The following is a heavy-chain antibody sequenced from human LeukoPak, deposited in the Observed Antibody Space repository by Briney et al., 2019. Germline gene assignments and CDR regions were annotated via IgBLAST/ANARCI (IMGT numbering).Heavy chain of an antibody. D-gene: IGHD6-25*01. Sequence: SETLSLTCAVSGGSITSANWWSWVRQSPGKGLEWIGEIYHTGNTNYNPSLNSRVSISLDTSKNQFSLRLSSVTAADTAVYFCARDANGSDLHYYHMDVWGKGTTVTVSS. CDR1: GGSITSANW. J-gene: IGHJ6*03. V-gene: IGHV4-4*02. CDR2: IYHTGNT. CDR3: ARDANGSDLHYYHMDV.